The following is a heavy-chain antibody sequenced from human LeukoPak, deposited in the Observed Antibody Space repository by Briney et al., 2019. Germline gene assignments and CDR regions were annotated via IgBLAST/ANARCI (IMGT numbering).Heavy chain of an antibody. V-gene: IGHV1-2*02. CDR1: GYTFTGYY. CDR2: INPNSGGT. Sequence: ASVKVSCKASGYTFTGYYMHWVRQAPGQGLEWMGWINPNSGGTNYAQKFQGRVTMTRDTSISTAYMELSRLRSDDTAVYYCARIPHEDYYYYYMDVWGKGTTVTVSS. J-gene: IGHJ6*03. CDR3: ARIPHEDYYYYYMDV.